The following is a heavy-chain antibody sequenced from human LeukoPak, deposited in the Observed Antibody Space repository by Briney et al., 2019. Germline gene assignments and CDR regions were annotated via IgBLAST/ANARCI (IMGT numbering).Heavy chain of an antibody. CDR2: IRYDGSNK. CDR3: AKDIGWFGELLGYFDY. V-gene: IGHV3-30*02. D-gene: IGHD3-10*01. Sequence: GGSLRLSCAASGFTFSSYGMHWVRQAPGEGLEWVAFIRYDGSNKYYADSVKGRFTISRDNSKNTLYLQMNSLRAEDTAVYYCAKDIGWFGELLGYFDYWGQGTLVTVSS. CDR1: GFTFSSYG. J-gene: IGHJ4*02.